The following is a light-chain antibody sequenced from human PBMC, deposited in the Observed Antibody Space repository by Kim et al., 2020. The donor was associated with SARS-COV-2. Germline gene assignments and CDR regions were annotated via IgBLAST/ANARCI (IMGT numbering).Light chain of an antibody. Sequence: SLSRGKTATLSCRARQVVSSYLAWYQQKPGQAPRLLIYDASNRATGIPARFSGSGSGTDFTLTISSLEPEDFAVYYCQQHSNSSYTFGQGTKLEIK. CDR3: QQHSNSSYT. CDR1: QVVSSY. V-gene: IGKV3-11*01. J-gene: IGKJ2*01. CDR2: DAS.